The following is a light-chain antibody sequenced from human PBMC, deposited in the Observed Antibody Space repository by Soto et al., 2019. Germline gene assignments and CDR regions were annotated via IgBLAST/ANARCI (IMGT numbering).Light chain of an antibody. CDR2: WAS. J-gene: IGKJ5*01. CDR1: QSVLYSSNNKNY. Sequence: DIVMTQSPDSLAVSLGERATINCKSSQSVLYSSNNKNYLAWYQQKPGQPPKLLIYWASTRESGVPDRFSGSGSGSEFTLTIRSLQSEDFATYYCLQHNSYPITSGQGTRLEIK. CDR3: LQHNSYPIT. V-gene: IGKV4-1*01.